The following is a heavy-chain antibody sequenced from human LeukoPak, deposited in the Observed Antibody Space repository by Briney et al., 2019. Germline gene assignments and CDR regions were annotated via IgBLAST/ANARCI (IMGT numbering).Heavy chain of an antibody. CDR1: GFTFKSYT. Sequence: GGSLRLSCAASGFTFKSYTMNWVRQAPGKGLEWVSSITSSLSYISYAGSVKGRFTISRDNAKNSLSLQMNSLRAEDTAVYYCARDFGRTSDWQPRLYYGMDVWGQGTTVTVSS. CDR2: ITSSLSYI. V-gene: IGHV3-21*01. CDR3: ARDFGRTSDWQPRLYYGMDV. D-gene: IGHD2-2*01. J-gene: IGHJ6*02.